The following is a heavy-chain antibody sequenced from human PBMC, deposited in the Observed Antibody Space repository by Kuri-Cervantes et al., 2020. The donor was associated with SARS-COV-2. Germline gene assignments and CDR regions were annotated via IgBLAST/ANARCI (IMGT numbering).Heavy chain of an antibody. Sequence: GGSLRLSCVPSGFTFKTYTMIWVRQAPGKSLEWVSSISGSESYRYYADPMKGRFTISRDNAKNSLYLQINSLRGEDTAVYYCARVAGEGPIYYYYMDVWGKGTTVTVSS. CDR1: GFTFKTYT. CDR2: ISGSESYR. V-gene: IGHV3-21*01. J-gene: IGHJ6*03. CDR3: ARVAGEGPIYYYYMDV. D-gene: IGHD2-21*01.